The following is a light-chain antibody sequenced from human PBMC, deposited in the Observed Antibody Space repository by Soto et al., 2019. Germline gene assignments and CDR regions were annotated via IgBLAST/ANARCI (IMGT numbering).Light chain of an antibody. CDR3: LQHYAWPWT. Sequence: EIVMTQSPATLSVSPGERATLFCRASQSVGSDLAWYQQKPGQAPRLVLQRIFIRAIGVPARFSGSGSETEFTLTISGLQSEDSGVYYCLQHYAWPWTFGQGTKVDIK. V-gene: IGKV3-15*01. J-gene: IGKJ1*01. CDR1: QSVGSD. CDR2: RIF.